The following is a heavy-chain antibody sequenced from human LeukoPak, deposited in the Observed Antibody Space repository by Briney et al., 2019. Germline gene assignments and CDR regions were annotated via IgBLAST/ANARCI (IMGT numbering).Heavy chain of an antibody. J-gene: IGHJ6*03. Sequence: PGRSLRLSCAASGFTFSSYAMHWVRQAPGKGLEWVAVISYDGSNKYYADSVKGRFTISRDNSKNTLYLQMNSLRAEDTAVYYCAREKQYYDFWSGPLHSYTSYYMDVWGKGTTVTVSS. D-gene: IGHD3-3*01. CDR2: ISYDGSNK. CDR3: AREKQYYDFWSGPLHSYTSYYMDV. V-gene: IGHV3-30-3*01. CDR1: GFTFSSYA.